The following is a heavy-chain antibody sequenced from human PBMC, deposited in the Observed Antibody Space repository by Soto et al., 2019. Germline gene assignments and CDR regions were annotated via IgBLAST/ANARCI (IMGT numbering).Heavy chain of an antibody. Sequence: QVELQQWGPGLAKPSETLSLTCTIHDGSFIGYFWSWIRQSPEKGLEWIGEINHSGRTSYNLSLRSRVTISADTSNNQFSLKLTSVTAADTAVYYCARGYVRATAYFDAWGQGSPVIVSS. V-gene: IGHV4-34*01. CDR2: INHSGRT. CDR1: DGSFIGYF. CDR3: ARGYVRATAYFDA. D-gene: IGHD2-21*02. J-gene: IGHJ4*02.